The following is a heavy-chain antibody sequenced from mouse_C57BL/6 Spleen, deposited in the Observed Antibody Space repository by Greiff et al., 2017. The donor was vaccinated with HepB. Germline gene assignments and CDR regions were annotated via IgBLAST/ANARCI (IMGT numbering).Heavy chain of an antibody. J-gene: IGHJ1*03. CDR3: TTYRDGYLGYFDV. CDR2: IDPENGDT. D-gene: IGHD2-3*01. Sequence: EVQLVESGAELVRPGASVKLSCTASGFNIKDDYMHWVKQRPEQGLEWIGWIDPENGDTEYASKFQGKATITADTSSNTAYLQLSSLTSEDTAVYYCTTYRDGYLGYFDVWGTGTTVTVSS. CDR1: GFNIKDDY. V-gene: IGHV14-4*01.